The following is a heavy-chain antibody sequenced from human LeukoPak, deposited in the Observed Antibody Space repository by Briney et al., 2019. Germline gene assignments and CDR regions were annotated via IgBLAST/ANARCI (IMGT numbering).Heavy chain of an antibody. CDR1: GFTFSSYA. CDR3: AKGLITGTSEYYFDY. CDR2: ISGSGGST. J-gene: IGHJ4*02. Sequence: PGGSLRLSCAASGFTFSSYAMSWVRQAPGKGLEWVSAISGSGGSTYYADSVKGRFTISRDNSKNTLYLQMNSLRAEDAAVYYCAKGLITGTSEYYFDYWGQGTLVTVSS. D-gene: IGHD1-20*01. V-gene: IGHV3-23*01.